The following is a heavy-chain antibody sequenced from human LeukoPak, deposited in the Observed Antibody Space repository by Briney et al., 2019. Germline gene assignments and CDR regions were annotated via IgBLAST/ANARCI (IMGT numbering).Heavy chain of an antibody. J-gene: IGHJ5*02. CDR2: VSGGGGIT. V-gene: IGHV3-23*01. CDR3: AKAANYYGSGSCFSWFDL. CDR1: GFTFRTYG. D-gene: IGHD3-10*01. Sequence: PGGSLRLSCAASGFTFRTYGLNWVRQAPGMGLEWVSGVSGGGGITYYADSVKGRFTIPRDNSKNTLYLQMSSLRAEDTAVYYCAKAANYYGSGSCFSWFDLWGQGTLVTVSS.